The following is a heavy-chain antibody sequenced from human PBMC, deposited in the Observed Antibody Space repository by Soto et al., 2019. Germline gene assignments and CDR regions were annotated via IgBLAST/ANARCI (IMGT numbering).Heavy chain of an antibody. D-gene: IGHD1-26*01. CDR3: ARNGTYSSALSQYSGMDV. CDR2: IVPMLGTP. V-gene: IGHV1-69*01. J-gene: IGHJ6*02. Sequence: QVQLVQSGAEVKEPGSSVRVSCKASGGTFDNFIMNWVRQTPGQGLEWMGGIVPMLGTPTYAEKFKGRVTISATGSTSTMYREMTSLRSEDTAIYYCARNGTYSSALSQYSGMDVWGQGTTVTVSS. CDR1: GGTFDNFI.